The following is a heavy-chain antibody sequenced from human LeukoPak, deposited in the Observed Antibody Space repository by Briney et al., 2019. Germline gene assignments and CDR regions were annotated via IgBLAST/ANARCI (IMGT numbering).Heavy chain of an antibody. CDR2: IYSGGST. V-gene: IGHV3-53*01. D-gene: IGHD3-3*01. CDR1: GFTVSSNY. J-gene: IGHJ4*02. CDR3: ARERKSGRRIFDY. Sequence: GGSLRLSCAASGFTVSSNYMSWVRQAPGKGLEWVSVIYSGGSTYYADSVKGRFTISRDNSKNTLYLQMNSLRAEDTAVYYCARERKSGRRIFDYWGQGALVTVSS.